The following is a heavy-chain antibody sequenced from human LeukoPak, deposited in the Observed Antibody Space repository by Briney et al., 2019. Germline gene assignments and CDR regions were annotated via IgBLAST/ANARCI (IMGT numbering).Heavy chain of an antibody. CDR1: GGSISSGGYY. V-gene: IGHV4-31*03. Sequence: SQTLSLTCTVSGGSISSGGYYWSWIRQHPGKGLEWIGYIYYSGSTYYNPSLKSRVTISVDTSKNQFSLKLSSVTAADTAVYYCARESITMVRGVISDGMDVWGKGTTVTVST. CDR3: ARESITMVRGVISDGMDV. D-gene: IGHD3-10*01. CDR2: IYYSGST. J-gene: IGHJ6*04.